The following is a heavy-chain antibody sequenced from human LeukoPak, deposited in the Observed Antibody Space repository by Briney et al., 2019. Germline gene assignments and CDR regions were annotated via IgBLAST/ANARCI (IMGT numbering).Heavy chain of an antibody. CDR2: IYYSGST. V-gene: IGHV4-59*12. Sequence: SETLSLTCTVSGGSISSYYWSWIRQPPGKGLEWIGYIYYSGSTNYNPSLKSRVTMSVDTSKNQFSLKLSSVTAADTAVYYCARDLRSLAAAGTAFDPWGQGTLVTVSS. CDR3: ARDLRSLAAAGTAFDP. D-gene: IGHD6-13*01. CDR1: GGSISSYY. J-gene: IGHJ5*02.